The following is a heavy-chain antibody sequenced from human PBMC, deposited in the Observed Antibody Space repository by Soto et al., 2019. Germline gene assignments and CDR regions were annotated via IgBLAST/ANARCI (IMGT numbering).Heavy chain of an antibody. D-gene: IGHD6-19*01. CDR3: ARNHLRQWLVEDAFDF. CDR2: INPNNGDT. V-gene: IGHV1-2*02. J-gene: IGHJ3*01. CDR1: GYTVTNCY. Sequence: QVQLVQSGAEVKKPGTSMKVSCKASGYTVTNCYIHWVRQAPGQGLEWMGWINPNNGDTNYAQKFRGRVTMTRDTSVSTAYMELSGLQSDDTAVYYCARNHLRQWLVEDAFDFWGQGTLVTVSS.